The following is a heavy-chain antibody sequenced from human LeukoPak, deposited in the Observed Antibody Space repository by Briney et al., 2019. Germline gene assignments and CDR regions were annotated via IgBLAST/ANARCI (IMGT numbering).Heavy chain of an antibody. D-gene: IGHD6-19*01. V-gene: IGHV1-24*01. Sequence: ASVKVSCKVSGYTLTELSMHWVRQAPGKGLEWMGGFDPEDGETIYAQEFQGRVTMTEDTSTDTAYMELSSLRSEDTAVYYCATVLLAVAGMFTFDYWGQGTLVTVSS. CDR3: ATVLLAVAGMFTFDY. CDR1: GYTLTELS. CDR2: FDPEDGET. J-gene: IGHJ4*02.